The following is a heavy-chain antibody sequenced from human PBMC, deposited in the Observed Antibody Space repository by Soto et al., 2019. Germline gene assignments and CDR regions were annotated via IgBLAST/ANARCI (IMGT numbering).Heavy chain of an antibody. J-gene: IGHJ6*02. CDR2: IIPIFGTA. Sequence: QVQLVQSGAEVKKPGSSVKVSCKASGGTFSSYAVSWVRQAPGQGLEWMGGIIPIFGTADYAQKFQGRVTIIADESTSTAYMELSSLSSDDTAIYYCASHCGGDCYSRSPPYYYYGMDVWGQGTTVTVS. V-gene: IGHV1-69*12. CDR1: GGTFSSYA. D-gene: IGHD2-21*02. CDR3: ASHCGGDCYSRSPPYYYYGMDV.